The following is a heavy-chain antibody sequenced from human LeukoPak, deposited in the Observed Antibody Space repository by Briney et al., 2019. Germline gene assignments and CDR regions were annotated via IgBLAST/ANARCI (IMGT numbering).Heavy chain of an antibody. CDR2: ISWDGSNK. CDR1: AFTFSSYA. CDR3: AKFRMGTYYYGMDV. V-gene: IGHV3-30*04. J-gene: IGHJ6*02. D-gene: IGHD1-1*01. Sequence: GRSLRLSCAASAFTFSSYAMHWVRQAPGKGLEWVAVISWDGSNKYYADSVKGRFTISRDNSKNTLYLQMNSLRAEDTAVYYCAKFRMGTYYYGMDVWGQGTTVTVSS.